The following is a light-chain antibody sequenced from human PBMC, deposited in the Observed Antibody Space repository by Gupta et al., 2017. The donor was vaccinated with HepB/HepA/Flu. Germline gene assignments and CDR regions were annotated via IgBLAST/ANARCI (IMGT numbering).Light chain of an antibody. CDR2: AAS. Sequence: DIHMTQSPSSLSASVGDRVTITCRASQTISSYLNWYQQKPGKAPKLLIYAASSLQSGVPSRFSGTGSGTDFTLTISSLQPEDVATYYCQQSYSTLRTFGQGTKVKIK. J-gene: IGKJ1*01. CDR3: QQSYSTLRT. CDR1: QTISSY. V-gene: IGKV1-39*01.